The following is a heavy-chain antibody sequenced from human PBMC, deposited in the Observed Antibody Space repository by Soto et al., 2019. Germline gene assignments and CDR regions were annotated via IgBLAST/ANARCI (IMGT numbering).Heavy chain of an antibody. Sequence: KGLEWVANIKQDGREKYYVDSVKGRFTISRDNAKNALFLQMNSLRAEDTAVYYCVFFFQAEDGIRDVRSVSAFLLNRSSDL. CDR2: IKQDGREK. CDR3: VFFFQAEDGIRDVRSVSAFLLNRSSDL. J-gene: IGHJ2*01. V-gene: IGHV3-7*03. D-gene: IGHD3-10*02.